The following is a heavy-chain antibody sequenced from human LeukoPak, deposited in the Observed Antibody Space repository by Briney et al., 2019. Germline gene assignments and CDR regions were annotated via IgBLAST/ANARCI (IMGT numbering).Heavy chain of an antibody. D-gene: IGHD2-8*01. V-gene: IGHV4-59*01. CDR2: IYDSAST. Sequence: SETLSLTCTVSGGSISSYFWSWIRQPPGKGLEWIGYIYDSASTNYNPSLRGRVTISVDTSKNQFSLKLRSVTAADTAVYYCARGRLTREMLPLGYWGQGTLVTVSS. CDR1: GGSISSYF. J-gene: IGHJ4*02. CDR3: ARGRLTREMLPLGY.